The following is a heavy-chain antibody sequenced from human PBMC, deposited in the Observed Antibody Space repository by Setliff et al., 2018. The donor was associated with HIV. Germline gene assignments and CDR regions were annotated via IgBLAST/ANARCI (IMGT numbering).Heavy chain of an antibody. CDR2: INPYSGGT. D-gene: IGHD3-3*01. CDR1: GYTFTAYY. V-gene: IGHV1-2*04. CDR3: ARLPFITIFGVLNGDDGFDI. J-gene: IGHJ3*02. Sequence: GASVKVSCKASGYTFTAYYIHWVRQAPGQGLEWMGWINPYSGGTNYAQNFQGWVTMTRDTSITTAYMELSRLTSDDTAVYYCARLPFITIFGVLNGDDGFDIWGQGTMVTVSS.